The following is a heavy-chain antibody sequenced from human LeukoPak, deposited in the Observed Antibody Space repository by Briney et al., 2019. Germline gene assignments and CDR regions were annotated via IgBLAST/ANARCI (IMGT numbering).Heavy chain of an antibody. V-gene: IGHV4-39*07. CDR1: GGSISSSSYY. Sequence: SETLSLTCTVSGGSISSSSYYWGWIRQPPGKGLEWIGSIYYSGSTYYNPSLKSRVTISVDTSKNQFSLKLSSVTAADTAVYYCARGQSSSWDAHFFDYWGQGTLVTVST. D-gene: IGHD6-13*01. J-gene: IGHJ4*02. CDR2: IYYSGST. CDR3: ARGQSSSWDAHFFDY.